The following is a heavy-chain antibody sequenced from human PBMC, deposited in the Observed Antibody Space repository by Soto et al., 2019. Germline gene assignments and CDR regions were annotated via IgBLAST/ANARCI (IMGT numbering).Heavy chain of an antibody. CDR1: GFTFSTYG. CDR3: AKDTLVYCRGGNCYHGIY. CDR2: ITGIAGST. V-gene: IGHV3-23*01. D-gene: IGHD2-15*01. Sequence: GGSLRLSCAASGFTFSTYGMTWVRQAPGKGLEWVSTITGIAGSTGYADSVKGRFTISRDKSKNTLCLRMNNLRVEDTAVYYCAKDTLVYCRGGNCYHGIYLGHGTMVTVSS. J-gene: IGHJ4*01.